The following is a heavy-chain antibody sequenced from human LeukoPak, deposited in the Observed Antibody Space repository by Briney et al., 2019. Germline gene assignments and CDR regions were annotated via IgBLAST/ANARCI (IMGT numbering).Heavy chain of an antibody. V-gene: IGHV3-23*01. Sequence: GGSLRLSCAASGFTFSSYAMSWVRQAPRKGLEWVSAVSGSGGTTYYADSVKGRFTISRDNSKNTLYLQMNSLRAEDTAVYYCARDIRYCSGGSCYSVYDYWGQGTLVTVSS. CDR2: VSGSGGTT. J-gene: IGHJ4*02. CDR3: ARDIRYCSGGSCYSVYDY. CDR1: GFTFSSYA. D-gene: IGHD2-15*01.